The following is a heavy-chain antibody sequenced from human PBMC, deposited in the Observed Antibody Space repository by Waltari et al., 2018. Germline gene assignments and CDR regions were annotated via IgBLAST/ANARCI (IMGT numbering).Heavy chain of an antibody. J-gene: IGHJ3*02. Sequence: QVQLQESGPGLVKPSQTLSLTCTVSGGSISSGSYYWSWIRQPAGKGLEWIGYIYTSGSPTYNPSLKSRVPISVDPSKNQFSLKLSSVTAADTAVYYCASVPTVTPESDAFAIWGQGTMLTVSS. D-gene: IGHD4-17*01. V-gene: IGHV4-61*09. CDR2: IYTSGSP. CDR3: ASVPTVTPESDAFAI. CDR1: GGSISSGSYY.